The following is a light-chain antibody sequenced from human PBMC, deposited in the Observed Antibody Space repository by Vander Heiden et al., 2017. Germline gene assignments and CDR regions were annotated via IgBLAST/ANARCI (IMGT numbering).Light chain of an antibody. Sequence: QSMLPQPPSASGTLGQWITISCTGSSSNIGSNNVDWYQQHPGTTPKLLIYKNNRRPSGVPDRFSGSKSGASASLAISGLLSEDEADYYCVAWYDSRSGLVFGGGTKLTVL. J-gene: IGLJ2*01. V-gene: IGLV1-47*01. CDR3: VAWYDSRSGLV. CDR1: SSNIGSNN. CDR2: KNN.